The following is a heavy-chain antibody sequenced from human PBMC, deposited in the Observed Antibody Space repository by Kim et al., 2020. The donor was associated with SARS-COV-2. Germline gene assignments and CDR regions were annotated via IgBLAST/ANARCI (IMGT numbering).Heavy chain of an antibody. V-gene: IGHV2-5*02. D-gene: IGHD2-21*01. CDR1: GFSLNTSGVG. CDR2: IYWDDDK. CDR3: ALSSSWGDYDY. Sequence: SGPTLVKPTQTLTLTCSFSGFSLNTSGVGVGWIRQPPGKALEWLAVIYWDDDKRYTPSLKSRLTVTKDTPNNQVVLTMTNMDSVETGTYYCALSSSWGDYDYWGQGTQVTVSS. J-gene: IGHJ4*02.